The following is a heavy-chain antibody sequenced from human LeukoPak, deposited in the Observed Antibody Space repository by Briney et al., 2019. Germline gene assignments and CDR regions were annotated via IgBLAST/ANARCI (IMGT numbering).Heavy chain of an antibody. D-gene: IGHD1-26*01. J-gene: IGHJ4*02. CDR3: ARDDVGRRYDY. CDR1: GDSVFSSIAA. V-gene: IGHV6-1*01. CDR2: TYYRSNWIN. Sequence: SQTLSLTCAISGDSVFSSIAAWNWIRQSPSRGLEGLGSTYYRSNWINEYAISVRGRIAINPDTPKNQFSLQLNSVTPEDTAVYFCARDDVGRRYDYWGQGIRVTVSS.